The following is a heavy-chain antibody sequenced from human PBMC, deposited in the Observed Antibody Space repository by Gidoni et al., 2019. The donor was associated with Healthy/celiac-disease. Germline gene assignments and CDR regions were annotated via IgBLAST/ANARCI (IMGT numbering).Heavy chain of an antibody. J-gene: IGHJ5*02. CDR2: INPSGGST. CDR3: ARDLAVDYDFWSGYSFDP. CDR1: GSTFTSYY. Sequence: QVQLVQSGAEVKKPGASVTVSCKASGSTFTSYYMHWVRQAPGQGLEWMGIINPSGGSTRYAQKFQGRVTMTRDTSTSTVYMELSSLRSEDTAVYYCARDLAVDYDFWSGYSFDPWGQGTLVTVSS. D-gene: IGHD3-3*01. V-gene: IGHV1-46*03.